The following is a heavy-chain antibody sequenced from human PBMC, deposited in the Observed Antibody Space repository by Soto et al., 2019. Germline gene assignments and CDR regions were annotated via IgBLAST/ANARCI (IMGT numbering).Heavy chain of an antibody. Sequence: SETLSLTCAFSGYSISRNKCWSGGRHPAGGGLEWIGEIYHSGSTNYNPSLKSRGTISVDKSKNQLSLKMRPATTADTAVDYCARDTKPEYDYDSVFKRDYYGMDVWGQGTTVT. CDR3: ARDTKPEYDYDSVFKRDYYGMDV. CDR1: GYSISRNKC. J-gene: IGHJ6*02. D-gene: IGHD3-10*01. V-gene: IGHV4-4*02. CDR2: IYHSGST.